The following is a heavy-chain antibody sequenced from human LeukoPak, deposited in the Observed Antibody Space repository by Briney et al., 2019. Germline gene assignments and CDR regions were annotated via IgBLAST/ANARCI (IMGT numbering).Heavy chain of an antibody. V-gene: IGHV3-73*01. CDR1: GFTCSGSA. CDR2: IRSKANSYAT. CDR3: TRLTDIVVVPAASYYFDY. Sequence: GGSQRPSCAASGFTCSGSAMHWVRQASGKGLEWVGRIRSKANSYATAYAASVKGRFTISRDDSKNTAYLQMNSLKTEDTAVYYCTRLTDIVVVPAASYYFDYWGRGPVVTVSS. J-gene: IGHJ4*02. D-gene: IGHD2-2*01.